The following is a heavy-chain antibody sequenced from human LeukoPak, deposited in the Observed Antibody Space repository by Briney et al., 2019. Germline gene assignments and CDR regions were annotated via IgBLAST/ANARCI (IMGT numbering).Heavy chain of an antibody. V-gene: IGHV3-23*01. D-gene: IGHD3-10*01. J-gene: IGHJ4*02. CDR3: AKDRPNFYETSGSYYKIKGDF. CDR1: GFTFNTHA. Sequence: GGSLRLSCEASGFTFNTHAMSWVRQAPGKGLEWVASITSSGRTPYYTDSVKGRFTISRDNTKNTLYLQMNSLRGEDTAVYYCAKDRPNFYETSGSYYKIKGDFWGQGSLVTVSS. CDR2: ITSSGRTP.